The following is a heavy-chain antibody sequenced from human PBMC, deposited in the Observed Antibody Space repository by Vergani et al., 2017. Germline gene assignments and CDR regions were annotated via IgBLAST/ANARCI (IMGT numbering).Heavy chain of an antibody. CDR3: AKDMPARYAIGAFDI. V-gene: IGHV3-21*05. Sequence: EVQLVESGGGLVKPGGSLRVSCAASGFTFSSYSMNWVRQAPGKGLEWVSYISSSGSTIYYADSVKGRFTISRDNAKNSLYLQMNSLRAEDTAVYYCAKDMPARYAIGAFDIWGQGTMVTVSS. J-gene: IGHJ3*02. CDR2: ISSSGSTI. D-gene: IGHD2-2*01. CDR1: GFTFSSYS.